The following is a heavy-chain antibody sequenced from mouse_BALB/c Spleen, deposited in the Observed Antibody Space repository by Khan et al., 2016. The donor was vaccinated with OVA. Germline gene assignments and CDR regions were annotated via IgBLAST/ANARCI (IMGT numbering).Heavy chain of an antibody. CDR1: GFSLSNYG. V-gene: IGHV2-3*01. Sequence: QVQLKESGPGLVAPSQSLSITCTVSGFSLSNYGVSWVRQRPGKGLEWMGVVWGDGNTTYHSDIRYRLSISKDNSKSPVFFKLNRLQTDDTATYYCAKFDYAGGSNCCFDVWAAGTTVTVSS. CDR2: VWGDGNT. D-gene: IGHD2-4*01. J-gene: IGHJ1*01. CDR3: AKFDYAGGSNCCFDV.